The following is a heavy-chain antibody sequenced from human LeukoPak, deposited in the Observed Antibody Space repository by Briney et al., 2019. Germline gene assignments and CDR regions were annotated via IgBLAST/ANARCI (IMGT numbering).Heavy chain of an antibody. CDR3: ARRKRAAANFDY. Sequence: PSETLSLTCTVSGGSISSSSYYWGWIRQPPGKGLEWVGSIYCSGSTYYNPSLKSRVTISVDTSKNQFSLKLSSVTAADTAVYYCARRKRAAANFDYWGQGTLVTVSS. J-gene: IGHJ4*02. V-gene: IGHV4-39*01. CDR1: GGSISSSSYY. CDR2: IYCSGST. D-gene: IGHD6-13*01.